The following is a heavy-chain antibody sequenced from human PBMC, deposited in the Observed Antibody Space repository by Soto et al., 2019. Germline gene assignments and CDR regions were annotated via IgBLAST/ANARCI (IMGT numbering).Heavy chain of an antibody. CDR2: INPNSGGT. Sequence: ASVKVSCKASGYTFTGYYMHWVRQAPGQGLEWMGWINPNSGGTNYAQKFQGRVTMTRDTSISTAYMELSRLRSDDTAVFYCARAREAIVIVSAAMPRHSYYYAMDVWGQGITLTVSS. CDR3: ARAREAIVIVSAAMPRHSYYYAMDV. CDR1: GYTFTGYY. D-gene: IGHD2-2*01. J-gene: IGHJ6*02. V-gene: IGHV1-2*02.